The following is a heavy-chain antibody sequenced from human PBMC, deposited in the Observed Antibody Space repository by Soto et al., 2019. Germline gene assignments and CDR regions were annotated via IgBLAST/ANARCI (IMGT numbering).Heavy chain of an antibody. CDR3: AKDMGPSPRPPDSLGI. J-gene: IGHJ3*02. Sequence: QMQLAESGGNVVQPGRSLRLSCVASGFTFRSFGMHWVRQAPGKGLEWVATITHDGNKEYYADSVKGRFTVSRDNSRDTIYLEMNSVRADDTAVYYCAKDMGPSPRPPDSLGIWGQGTVVTVSS. D-gene: IGHD3-10*01. CDR1: GFTFRSFG. V-gene: IGHV3-30*18. CDR2: ITHDGNKE.